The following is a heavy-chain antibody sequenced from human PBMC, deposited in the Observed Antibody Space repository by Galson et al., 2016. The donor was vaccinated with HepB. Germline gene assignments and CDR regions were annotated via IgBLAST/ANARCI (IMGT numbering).Heavy chain of an antibody. D-gene: IGHD6-13*01. CDR3: VRGAVSSSSYDF. V-gene: IGHV1-2*02. CDR1: GYTFTGYY. Sequence: SVKVSCKASGYTFTGYYMHWVRQAPGQGLEWMGLINTLSGDTKFAQNFQGSVTMTRDTSITTAYLDLRRLTSADTAVYWCVRGAVSSSSYDFWGQGTLVTVSS. J-gene: IGHJ4*02. CDR2: INTLSGDT.